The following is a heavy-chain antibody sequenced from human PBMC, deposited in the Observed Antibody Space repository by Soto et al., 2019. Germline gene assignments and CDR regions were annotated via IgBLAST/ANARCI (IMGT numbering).Heavy chain of an antibody. CDR1: WFSFSTSEVG. V-gene: IGHV2-5*02. D-gene: IGHD3-9*01. CDR2: IYWDDDK. Sequence: SGPTLVNPTQTLTLTCTFSWFSFSTSEVGVGWIRQPPGRALEWLALIYWDDDKRYSPSLRSRLTITKDTSKNQVVLTMTNMDPVDTATYYCAHRFDWYYFNYWGQGSLVTVSS. CDR3: AHRFDWYYFNY. J-gene: IGHJ4*02.